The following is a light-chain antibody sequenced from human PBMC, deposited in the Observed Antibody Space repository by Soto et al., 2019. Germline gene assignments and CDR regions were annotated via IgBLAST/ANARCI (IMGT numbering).Light chain of an antibody. J-gene: IGLJ2*01. CDR1: SSDVGGYNY. CDR2: EVT. Sequence: QSALTQPASVSGSPGQSITISCTGTSSDVGGYNYVSWYQQYPGKAPRLVIYEVTKRPSGVSNRFSGSKSGNTASLTISGLQAEDEADYYCSSYTSSSTLVFGGGTKLTVL. V-gene: IGLV2-14*01. CDR3: SSYTSSSTLV.